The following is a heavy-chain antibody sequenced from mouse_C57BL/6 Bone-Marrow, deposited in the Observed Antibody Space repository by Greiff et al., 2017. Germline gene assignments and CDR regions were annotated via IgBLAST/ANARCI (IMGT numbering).Heavy chain of an antibody. Sequence: EVQLQQSGPELVKPGASVKISCKASGYTFTDYYMNWVKQSHGKSLEWIGDINPNNGGTSYNQKFKGKATLTVDQSSSTAYMELRSLTSEDSAVDYCARRYYNYDCCAMAYWGQGTSVTVSA. CDR1: GYTFTDYY. D-gene: IGHD1-3*01. CDR3: ARRYYNYDCCAMAY. CDR2: INPNNGGT. J-gene: IGHJ4*01. V-gene: IGHV1-26*01.